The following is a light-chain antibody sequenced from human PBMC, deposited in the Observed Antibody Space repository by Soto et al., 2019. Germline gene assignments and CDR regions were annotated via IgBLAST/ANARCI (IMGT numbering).Light chain of an antibody. J-gene: IGKJ4*01. CDR2: GAS. CDR1: QSVSSTF. V-gene: IGKV3-20*01. Sequence: EFVLTQSPGTLSLSPGERATLSCRASQSVSSTFLAWYQQKPGQAPRLIIYGASTRGTAIPDRFSGSGSGTDFTLTISRLEPEDFAVYYCQHYGSSPPLTFGGGTKVEIK. CDR3: QHYGSSPPLT.